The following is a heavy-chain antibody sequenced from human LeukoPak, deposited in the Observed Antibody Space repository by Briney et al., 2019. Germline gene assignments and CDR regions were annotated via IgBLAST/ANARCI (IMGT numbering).Heavy chain of an antibody. V-gene: IGHV4-59*10. J-gene: IGHJ3*02. CDR2: ISSSGST. Sequence: PSETLSLTCAVYGGSFSGYYWSWIRQPAGKGLEWIGRISSSGSTNYNPSLKSRVTISVDTSENQFSLKLSSVTAADTAVYFCARGPYSYDSSGAFDIWGQGTMVTVSS. CDR1: GGSFSGYY. CDR3: ARGPYSYDSSGAFDI. D-gene: IGHD3-22*01.